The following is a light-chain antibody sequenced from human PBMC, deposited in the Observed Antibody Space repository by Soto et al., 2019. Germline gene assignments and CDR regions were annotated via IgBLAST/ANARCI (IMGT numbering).Light chain of an antibody. J-gene: IGKJ3*01. CDR2: GAS. CDR1: QSVSSSY. CDR3: QQYGSSPFT. V-gene: IGKV3-20*01. Sequence: EIVLTQSPGTLSLSPGERATLSCRASQSVSSSYLAWYQQKPGQAPRLLIYGASSRATGIPDRFSGSGCRTDFTLTISRLEPEDFAVYYCQQYGSSPFTCGPGTKVDIK.